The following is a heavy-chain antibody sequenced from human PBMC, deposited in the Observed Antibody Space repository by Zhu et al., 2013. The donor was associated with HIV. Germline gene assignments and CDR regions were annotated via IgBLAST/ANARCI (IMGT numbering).Heavy chain of an antibody. CDR2: IIPVFGTA. V-gene: IGHV1-69*01. CDR1: GGTFSSYA. Sequence: QVQLVQSGAEVKKPGSSVKVSCKVSGGTFSSYAISWVRQAPGQGLEWMGGIIPVFGTADYPQKFQGRLTITADESSSTVNMELSSLTSDDTAIYYCARDAGGDGLNYYFHLWGRGTLVTVSS. J-gene: IGHJ2*01. CDR3: ARDAGGDGLNYYFHL. D-gene: IGHD1-7*01.